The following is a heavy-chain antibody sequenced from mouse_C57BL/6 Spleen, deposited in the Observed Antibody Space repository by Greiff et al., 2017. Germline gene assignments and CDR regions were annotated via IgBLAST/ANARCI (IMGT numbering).Heavy chain of an antibody. CDR2: IDPSDSYT. V-gene: IGHV1-59*01. D-gene: IGHD1-3*01. J-gene: IGHJ2*01. CDR1: GYTFTSYW. CDR3: AIYSPSDY. Sequence: QVQLQQPGAELVRPGTSVKLSCKASGYTFTSYWMHWVKQRPGQGLEWIGVIDPSDSYTNYNQKFKGKATLTVDTSSSTAYMQLSSLTSEDSAVYYCAIYSPSDYWGQGTTLTVSS.